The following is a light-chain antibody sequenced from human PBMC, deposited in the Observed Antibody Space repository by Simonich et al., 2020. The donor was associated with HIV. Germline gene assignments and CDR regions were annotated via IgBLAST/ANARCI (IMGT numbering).Light chain of an antibody. CDR3: QSSDSSLSGSV. CDR1: SSNIGAGYD. J-gene: IGLJ3*02. Sequence: QSVLTQPPSVSGAPGQRVTISCTGSSSNIGAGYDVHWYQQLPGTAPKLLLYVNRNRPSGVPDRFSGSKSGTSASLAITGLQADDEADYYCQSSDSSLSGSVFGGGTKLTVL. V-gene: IGLV1-40*01. CDR2: VNR.